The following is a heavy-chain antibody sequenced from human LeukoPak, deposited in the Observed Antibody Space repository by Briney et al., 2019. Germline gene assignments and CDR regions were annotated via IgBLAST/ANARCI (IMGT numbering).Heavy chain of an antibody. V-gene: IGHV4-34*01. D-gene: IGHD6-25*01. J-gene: IGHJ4*02. CDR1: GGSFSGYY. CDR3: ARWAGGPPDY. CDR2: INHSGST. Sequence: SGTLSLTCAVYGGSFSGYYWSWIRQPPGKGLEWIGEINHSGSTNYNPSLKSRVTISVDTSKNQFSLKLSSVTAADTAVYYCARWAGGPPDYWGQGTLVTVSS.